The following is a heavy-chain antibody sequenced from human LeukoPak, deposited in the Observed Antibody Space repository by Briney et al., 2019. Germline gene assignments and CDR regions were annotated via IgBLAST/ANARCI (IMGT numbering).Heavy chain of an antibody. Sequence: PGGSLRLSCAASGFTFSDYYMSWIRQAPGKGLDWVSYISSSGSTIYYADSVKGRFTISRDNAKNSLYLQMNSLRAEDTAVYYCARDYDSSGYSPPGDWGQGTLVTVSS. V-gene: IGHV3-11*04. CDR1: GFTFSDYY. CDR3: ARDYDSSGYSPPGD. D-gene: IGHD3-22*01. CDR2: ISSSGSTI. J-gene: IGHJ4*02.